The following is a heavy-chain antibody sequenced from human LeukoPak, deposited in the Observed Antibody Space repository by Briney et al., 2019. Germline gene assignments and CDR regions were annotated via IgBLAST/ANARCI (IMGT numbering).Heavy chain of an antibody. V-gene: IGHV3-15*01. CDR2: IQSRTDGGTT. D-gene: IGHD3-16*01. J-gene: IGHJ6*02. Sequence: GGSLRLSCAASGFTFSTYAMSWVRQAPGKGMEWVGRIQSRTDGGTTDYAAPVKGRFTISRDDSKNTLYLQMSSLNTEDTAVYYCNRALSYYGMDVWGQGTAVTVSS. CDR1: GFTFSTYA. CDR3: NRALSYYGMDV.